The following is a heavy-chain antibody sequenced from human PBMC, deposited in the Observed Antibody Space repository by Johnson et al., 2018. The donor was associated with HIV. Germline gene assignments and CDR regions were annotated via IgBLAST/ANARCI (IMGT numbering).Heavy chain of an antibody. CDR1: GFTFSSYA. Sequence: QVQVVESGGGLAKPAWSPRLSCAASGFTFSSYAMHWVRQAPGKGLEWVAVISYDGSNKYYADSVKGRFTISRDNSKNTLYLQMNSLRAEDPAVYYCARDLSRGGIAARLGAFDIWGQGTMVTVSS. J-gene: IGHJ3*02. D-gene: IGHD6-6*01. V-gene: IGHV3-30*04. CDR2: ISYDGSNK. CDR3: ARDLSRGGIAARLGAFDI.